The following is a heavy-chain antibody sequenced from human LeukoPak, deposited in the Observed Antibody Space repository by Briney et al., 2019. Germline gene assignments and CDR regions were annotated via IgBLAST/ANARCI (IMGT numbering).Heavy chain of an antibody. J-gene: IGHJ4*02. V-gene: IGHV4-39*01. Sequence: SETLSLTCTVSGGSIIGSTSYWGWNRQPPGKGLDWIGIINYSGSTYYNPSLRSRVTISVDTSKNQFSLKLNSVTASDTAVYYCARGYDYWGQGTLVTVSS. CDR3: ARGYDY. CDR1: GGSIIGSTSY. D-gene: IGHD3-22*01. CDR2: INYSGST.